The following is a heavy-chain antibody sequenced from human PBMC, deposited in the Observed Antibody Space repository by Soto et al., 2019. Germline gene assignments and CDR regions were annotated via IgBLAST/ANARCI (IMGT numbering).Heavy chain of an antibody. Sequence: GESLKISCKGSGYSFTSYWIGWVRQMPGKGLEWMGIIYPGDSDTRYSPSFQGQVTISADKSISTAYLQWSSLKASDTDMYYCARRAYCGGDCYPDWYCDLWGRGPLVTVSS. CDR2: IYPGDSDT. V-gene: IGHV5-51*01. CDR3: ARRAYCGGDCYPDWYCDL. D-gene: IGHD2-21*02. CDR1: GYSFTSYW. J-gene: IGHJ2*01.